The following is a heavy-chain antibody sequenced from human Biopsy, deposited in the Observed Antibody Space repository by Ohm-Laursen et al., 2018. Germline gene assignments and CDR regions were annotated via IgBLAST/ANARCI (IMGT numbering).Heavy chain of an antibody. D-gene: IGHD3-22*01. CDR1: GFTFTSYG. CDR2: ITSSGDTT. CDR3: AKDQGYYYDRSVYYYFDY. Sequence: SLRLSFTAPGFTFTSYGISWVRQAPGKGLAWVSAITSSGDTTYYSDSVKGRFTISRDSSKNTLHLQMNSLRAEDTAVYYCAKDQGYYYDRSVYYYFDYWGQGTLVTVSS. J-gene: IGHJ4*02. V-gene: IGHV3-23*01.